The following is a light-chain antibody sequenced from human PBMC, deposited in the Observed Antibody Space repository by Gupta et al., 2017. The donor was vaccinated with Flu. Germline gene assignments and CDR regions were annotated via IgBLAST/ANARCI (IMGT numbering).Light chain of an antibody. Sequence: DTQLTQSPSSVSASVGDRVTITCRASPGVSSWLAWYQQKPGKAPQLLIYAASKLQSGVPSRFSGSGSGTDFTLTISSLQPEDFATYFCQQNYTFPYTFGQGTKLEI. CDR1: PGVSSW. J-gene: IGKJ2*01. CDR3: QQNYTFPYT. CDR2: AAS. V-gene: IGKV1-12*01.